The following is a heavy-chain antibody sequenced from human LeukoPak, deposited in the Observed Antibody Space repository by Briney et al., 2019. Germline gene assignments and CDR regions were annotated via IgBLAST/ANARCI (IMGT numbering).Heavy chain of an antibody. CDR3: ARPGLAYCGGDCYSSDGYYFDY. D-gene: IGHD2-21*01. V-gene: IGHV4-34*01. J-gene: IGHJ4*02. Sequence: SETLSLTCAVYGGSFSGYYWSWIRQPPGKGLEWIAEINHSGSADYNPSLKSRVTISVDTSKKQFFLRLSSVTTADTAMYYCARPGLAYCGGDCYSSDGYYFDYWGQGTLVTVSS. CDR1: GGSFSGYY. CDR2: INHSGSA.